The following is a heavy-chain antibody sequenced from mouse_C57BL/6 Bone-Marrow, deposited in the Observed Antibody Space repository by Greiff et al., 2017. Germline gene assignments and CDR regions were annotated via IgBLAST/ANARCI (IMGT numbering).Heavy chain of an antibody. CDR2: IYPRSGNT. J-gene: IGHJ2*01. CDR3: ARLDWDYYGSSYGDD. CDR1: GYTFTSYG. D-gene: IGHD1-1*01. V-gene: IGHV1-81*01. Sequence: QVQLKESGAELARPGASVKLSCKASGYTFTSYGISWVKQRTGQGLEWIGEIYPRSGNTYYNEKFKGKATLTADRSSSTAYMELRSLASEDSSVXFCARLDWDYYGSSYGDDGGKGTTLTVSS.